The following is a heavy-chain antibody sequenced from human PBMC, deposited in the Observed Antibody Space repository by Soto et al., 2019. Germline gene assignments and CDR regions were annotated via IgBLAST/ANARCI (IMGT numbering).Heavy chain of an antibody. V-gene: IGHV4-59*11. CDR1: GGSISGHY. CDR3: ARVGSSGWAPDY. D-gene: IGHD6-19*01. J-gene: IGHJ4*02. CDR2: IFYSGST. Sequence: SETLSLSCTVSGGSISGHYWIWIRQPPGKGLEWIGYIFYSGSTNYNPSLKSRVAISVDTSKNQFSLKLSSVTAADTAVYYCARVGSSGWAPDYWGQGTLVTVSS.